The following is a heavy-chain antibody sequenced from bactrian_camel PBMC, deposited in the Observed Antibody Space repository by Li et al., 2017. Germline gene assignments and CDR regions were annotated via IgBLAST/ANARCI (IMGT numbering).Heavy chain of an antibody. Sequence: EVQLVESGGGSVQAGGSLRLSCVVSGFTSVSGCMGWFRQAPGKTREGVAGIDRDGTTTYADTVKGRFTISRDNAKNSAFLQMDSLNSEDTALYYCAARIATRGTYEYKYWGRGTQVTVS. V-gene: IGHV3S10*01. CDR3: AARIATRGTYEYKY. CDR1: GFTSVSGC. J-gene: IGHJ4*01. CDR2: IDRDGTT. D-gene: IGHD4*01.